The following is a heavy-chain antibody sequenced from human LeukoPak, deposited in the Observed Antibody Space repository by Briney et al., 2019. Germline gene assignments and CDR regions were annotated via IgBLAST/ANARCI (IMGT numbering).Heavy chain of an antibody. CDR2: IYHSGST. J-gene: IGHJ5*02. V-gene: IGHV4-38-2*02. Sequence: SETLSLTCTVSGYSISSGYYWGWIRQPPGKGLEWIGSIYHSGSTYYNPSLKSRVTISVDTSKNQFSLKLSSVSAADTAIYYCATDPFRERFGAFDPWGQGTLVTVSS. CDR1: GYSISSGYY. D-gene: IGHD3-16*01. CDR3: ATDPFRERFGAFDP.